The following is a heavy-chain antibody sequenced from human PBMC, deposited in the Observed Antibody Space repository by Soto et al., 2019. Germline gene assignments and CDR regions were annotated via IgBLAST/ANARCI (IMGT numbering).Heavy chain of an antibody. J-gene: IGHJ4*02. V-gene: IGHV3-48*02. D-gene: IGHD3-22*01. CDR1: GFTFSSYS. CDR3: ARDKGYYYDSSGYGDY. Sequence: EVQLVESGGGLVQPGGSLRLSCAASGFTFSSYSMNWVRQAPGKGLEWVSYISSSSSTIYYADSVKGRFTISSDNAKNSLYLQMNSLRDEDTAVYYCARDKGYYYDSSGYGDYWGQGTLVTVSS. CDR2: ISSSSSTI.